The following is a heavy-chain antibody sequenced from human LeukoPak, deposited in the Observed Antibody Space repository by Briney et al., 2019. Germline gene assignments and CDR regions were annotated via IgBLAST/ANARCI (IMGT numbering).Heavy chain of an antibody. V-gene: IGHV3-23*01. CDR3: AKYNYYGSGSYYNDFDS. CDR1: GFTFSTYA. D-gene: IGHD3-10*01. Sequence: GGSLRLSCAASGFTFSTYAMSWVRQAPGKGLEWVSSISRSGDRTYYADSVKGRFTISRDNSKNTLYLQMNSLRAEDTAIYYCAKYNYYGSGSYYNDFDSWGQGTLVSVSS. J-gene: IGHJ4*02. CDR2: ISRSGDRT.